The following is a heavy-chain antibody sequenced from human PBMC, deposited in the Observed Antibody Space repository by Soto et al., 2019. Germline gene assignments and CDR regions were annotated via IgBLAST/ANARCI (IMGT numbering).Heavy chain of an antibody. Sequence: PGGSLRLSCAASGFTFSSYAMSWVRQAPGKGLEWVSYISSSGSTIYYADSVKGRFTISRDNAKNSLYLQMNSLRAEDTAVYYCARGSSGWYLSFYYGMDVWGQGTTVTVSS. D-gene: IGHD6-19*01. CDR2: ISSSGSTI. J-gene: IGHJ6*02. CDR1: GFTFSSYA. CDR3: ARGSSGWYLSFYYGMDV. V-gene: IGHV3-48*03.